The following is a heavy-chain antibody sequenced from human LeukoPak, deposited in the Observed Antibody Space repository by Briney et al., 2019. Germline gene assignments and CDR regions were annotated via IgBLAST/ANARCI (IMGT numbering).Heavy chain of an antibody. CDR3: ARDRGYFYDTSGYYDAFDI. D-gene: IGHD3-22*01. CDR2: IYTSGST. V-gene: IGHV4-4*07. J-gene: IGHJ3*02. Sequence: PSETLSPTCTVSDDSISSYYWSWIRQPAGKGLEGIGRIYTSGSTYYNPSLTARVPMSVDTSKTQFSLKLSSVTAADTAVDYCARDRGYFYDTSGYYDAFDIGGQGTMAPSPQ. CDR1: DDSISSYY.